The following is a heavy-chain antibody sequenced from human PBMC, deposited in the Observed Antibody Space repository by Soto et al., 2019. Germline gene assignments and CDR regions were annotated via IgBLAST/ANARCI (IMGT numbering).Heavy chain of an antibody. CDR1: GFTFDDYA. J-gene: IGHJ4*02. Sequence: GGSLRLSCAASGFTFDDYAMHWVRQAPGKGLEWVSGINWKSGNIGYADSVKGRFTISRDNAKSSLYLHMNSLRPEDTALYYCAKDLSVGIVLPGTLDFWGQGTLVTVSS. V-gene: IGHV3-9*01. D-gene: IGHD6-19*01. CDR3: AKDLSVGIVLPGTLDF. CDR2: INWKSGNI.